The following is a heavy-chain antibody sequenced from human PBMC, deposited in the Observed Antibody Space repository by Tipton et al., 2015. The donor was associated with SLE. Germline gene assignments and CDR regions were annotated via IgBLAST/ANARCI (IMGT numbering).Heavy chain of an antibody. J-gene: IGHJ4*02. V-gene: IGHV4-34*01. D-gene: IGHD3-22*01. CDR3: ASHSSGYHYYFDY. CDR1: GGSFSAYY. CDR2: INHSGST. Sequence: TLSLTCVVYGGSFSAYYWSWIRQSPGKGLEWIGEINHSGSTNYNPSLKSRVTISVDTSKSQFSLKLSSVTAADTAVYYCASHSSGYHYYFDYWGQGTLVTVSS.